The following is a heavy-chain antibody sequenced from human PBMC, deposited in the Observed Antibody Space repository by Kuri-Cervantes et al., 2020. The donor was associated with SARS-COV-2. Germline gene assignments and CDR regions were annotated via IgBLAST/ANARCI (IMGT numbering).Heavy chain of an antibody. Sequence: GESLKISCAASGFTFSSYAMHWVRQAPGKGLERVAVISYDGSNKYYADSVKGRFTISRDNSKNTLYLQMNSLRAEDTAVYYCARDQGAHIAVAVVFDYWGQGTLVTVSS. CDR3: ARDQGAHIAVAVVFDY. CDR1: GFTFSSYA. CDR2: ISYDGSNK. D-gene: IGHD6-19*01. V-gene: IGHV3-30-3*01. J-gene: IGHJ4*02.